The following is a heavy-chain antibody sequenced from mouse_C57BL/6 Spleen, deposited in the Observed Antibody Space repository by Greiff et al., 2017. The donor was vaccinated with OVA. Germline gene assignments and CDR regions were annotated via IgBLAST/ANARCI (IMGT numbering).Heavy chain of an antibody. CDR1: GYTFTSYW. J-gene: IGHJ4*01. CDR2: IYPGSGST. V-gene: IGHV1-55*01. D-gene: IGHD1-1*01. Sequence: QVQLQQPGAELVKPGASVKMSCKASGYTFTSYWITWVKQRPGQGLAWIGDIYPGSGSTNYNKKFKSKATLTVDTSSSPAYMQLSSLTSEDSAVYYCARYGSSYDAKDYWGQGTSVTVSS. CDR3: ARYGSSYDAKDY.